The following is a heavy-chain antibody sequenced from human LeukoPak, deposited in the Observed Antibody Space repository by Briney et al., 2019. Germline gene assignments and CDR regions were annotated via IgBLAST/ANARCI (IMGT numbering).Heavy chain of an antibody. CDR2: ISSSSTYI. CDR3: ARDRSPGNFDY. D-gene: IGHD3-10*01. Sequence: GGSLRLSCAASGFTFSHYGMSWVRQAPGKGLEWVSSISSSSTYINYADSVKGRFTISRDNAKNSLYLQMNSLRAEDTAVYYCARDRSPGNFDYWGQGTLVTVSS. V-gene: IGHV3-21*01. J-gene: IGHJ4*02. CDR1: GFTFSHYG.